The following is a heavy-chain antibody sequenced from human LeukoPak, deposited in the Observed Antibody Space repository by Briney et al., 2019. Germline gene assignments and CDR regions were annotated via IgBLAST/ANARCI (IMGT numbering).Heavy chain of an antibody. CDR1: GFTFSSAW. D-gene: IGHD6-19*01. CDR2: IRPKFEGGTA. V-gene: IGHV3-15*01. CDR3: THYSSGWY. Sequence: GGSLRLSCTASGFTFSSAWMNWVRQAPGKGLEWVGRIRPKFEGGTADYAAPVKGRFIISRDDSKNTLYLQMNSLKIEDTAMYYCTHYSSGWYLGQGALVTVSS. J-gene: IGHJ4*02.